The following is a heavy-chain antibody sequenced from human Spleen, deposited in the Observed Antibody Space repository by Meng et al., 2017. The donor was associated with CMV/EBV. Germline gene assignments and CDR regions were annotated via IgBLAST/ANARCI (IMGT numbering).Heavy chain of an antibody. CDR3: ASVSGSYWGVDY. D-gene: IGHD1-26*01. J-gene: IGHJ4*02. V-gene: IGHV3-74*01. Sequence: GESLKISCAASGFTFSSYWMHWVRQAPGKGLVWVSRINSDETSTNYADSVRGRFTISRDNAKNTLYLQMNSLRAEDTAVYYCASVSGSYWGVDYWGQGTLVTVSS. CDR2: INSDETST. CDR1: GFTFSSYW.